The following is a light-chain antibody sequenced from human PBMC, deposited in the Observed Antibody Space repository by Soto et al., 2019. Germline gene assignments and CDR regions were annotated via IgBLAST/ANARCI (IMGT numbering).Light chain of an antibody. CDR3: ASYTSSSTSVI. CDR1: SSDVGGYKY. CDR2: EVS. J-gene: IGLJ2*01. Sequence: LTQPASVSRSPGQSITISCTGTSSDVGGYKYVSWYQQHPDKAPKLIIFEVSNRPSGISSRFSGSKSGNTASLTISGLQAEDEADYYCASYTSSSTSVIFGRGTKVTVL. V-gene: IGLV2-14*01.